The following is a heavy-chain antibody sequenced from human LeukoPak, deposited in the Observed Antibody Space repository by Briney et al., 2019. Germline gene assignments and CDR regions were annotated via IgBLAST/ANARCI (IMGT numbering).Heavy chain of an antibody. CDR2: FDPEDGET. J-gene: IGHJ5*02. CDR3: ATEDYYDSSGYYH. Sequence: GASVKVSCKVSGYTLTELSMYWVRQAPGKGRECMGVFDPEDGETIYALKFQGRGTVTEHKSTDPAHMELTSLRSEDTAVYYCATEDYYDSSGYYHWGQGTLVTVSS. D-gene: IGHD3-22*01. V-gene: IGHV1-24*01. CDR1: GYTLTELS.